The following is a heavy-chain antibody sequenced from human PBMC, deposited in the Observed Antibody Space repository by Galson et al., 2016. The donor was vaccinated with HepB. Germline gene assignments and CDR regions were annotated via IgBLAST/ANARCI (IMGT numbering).Heavy chain of an antibody. V-gene: IGHV3-30*18. D-gene: IGHD1-7*01. Sequence: SLRLSCAASGFIFSSYDMYWVRQAPGKGLEWVAVISFDGSNTYYADSVKGRFTISRDNSNNTLYLQMNSLRAEDTAVYYCAKDHHWNYVHSYYGMDLWGRGTTVTVSS. CDR2: ISFDGSNT. CDR1: GFIFSSYD. CDR3: AKDHHWNYVHSYYGMDL. J-gene: IGHJ6*02.